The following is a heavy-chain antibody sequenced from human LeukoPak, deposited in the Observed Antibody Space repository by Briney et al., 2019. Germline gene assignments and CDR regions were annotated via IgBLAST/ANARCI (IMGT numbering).Heavy chain of an antibody. CDR3: ARDGFDAFDI. Sequence: GGSLRLSCAASGFTFSSYAMHWVRQAPGKGLEWVAVISYDGSNKYYADSVKGRFTISRDNSKNTLYLQMNSLRAEDTAVYYCARDGFDAFDIWGQGTMVTVSS. D-gene: IGHD5-12*01. V-gene: IGHV3-30-3*01. J-gene: IGHJ3*02. CDR2: ISYDGSNK. CDR1: GFTFSSYA.